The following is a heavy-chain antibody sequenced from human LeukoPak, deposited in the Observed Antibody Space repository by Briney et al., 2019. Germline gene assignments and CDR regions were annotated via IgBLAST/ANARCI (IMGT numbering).Heavy chain of an antibody. CDR3: ARDPRRRGYMQRGFDN. V-gene: IGHV1-18*01. CDR1: GYTFTTFG. CDR2: ISTYNGST. J-gene: IGHJ4*02. Sequence: ASVKVSCKASGYTFTTFGISWVRQAPGQGLEWMGWISTYNGSTKYAQNLQGRVTLTTDTSTTTVYMELSSLRSDDTAVYYCARDPRRRGYMQRGFDNWGQGTPVTVSS. D-gene: IGHD3-22*01.